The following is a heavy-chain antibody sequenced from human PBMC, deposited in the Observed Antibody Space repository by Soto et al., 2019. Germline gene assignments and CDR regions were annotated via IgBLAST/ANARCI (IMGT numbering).Heavy chain of an antibody. J-gene: IGHJ3*02. Sequence: ASVKVSCKASGYTFTGYYMHWVRQAPGQGLEWMGWINPNSGGTNYAQKFQGWVTMTRDTSISTAYMELSSVTAADTAVYYCARASGYYDSSGYYPYSVAFDIWGQGTMVTVSS. D-gene: IGHD3-22*01. V-gene: IGHV1-2*04. CDR3: ARASGYYDSSGYYPYSVAFDI. CDR2: INPNSGGT. CDR1: GYTFTGYY.